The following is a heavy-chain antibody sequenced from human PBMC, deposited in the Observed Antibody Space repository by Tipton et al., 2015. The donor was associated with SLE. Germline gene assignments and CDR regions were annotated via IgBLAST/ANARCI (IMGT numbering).Heavy chain of an antibody. CDR3: ARGSVAVASPSDWFDP. D-gene: IGHD6-19*01. V-gene: IGHV3-74*01. J-gene: IGHJ5*02. CDR2: INSDGSST. Sequence: GSLRLSCAASGFTLSDYWMHWVRQVPGKGLVGVSRINSDGSSTTYAASVKGRFTISRDNAKNTLYLQMNSLRVEDTALYFCARGSVAVASPSDWFDPWGQGTLVTVSS. CDR1: GFTLSDYW.